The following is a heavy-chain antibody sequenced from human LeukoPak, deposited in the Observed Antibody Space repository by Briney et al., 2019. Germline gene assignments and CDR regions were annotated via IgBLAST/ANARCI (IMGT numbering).Heavy chain of an antibody. CDR1: GGSISSSRYY. V-gene: IGHV4-39*01. D-gene: IGHD5/OR15-5a*01. Sequence: SETLSLTCTVSGGSISSSRYYWGWIRQPPGKGLEWIGTITYSGSTLFNTSLKSRVTISVDTSKNQFSLKLNSLTSADTSVYYFARHVFHYGSAFDIWGQGTMVTVSS. J-gene: IGHJ3*02. CDR3: ARHVFHYGSAFDI. CDR2: ITYSGST.